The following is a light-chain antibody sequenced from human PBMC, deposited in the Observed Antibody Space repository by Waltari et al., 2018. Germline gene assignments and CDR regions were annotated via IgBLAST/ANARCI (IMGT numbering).Light chain of an antibody. Sequence: SYVLTQPPSVSVAPGKTARITCGGNNIGSKSVHWYQQKPGQAPVLVVYDDSDRPSGIPGRFAGSNAGNTATLTISRGEAGDEADYYCQVWDSSSDQWVFGGGTKLTVL. CDR2: DDS. J-gene: IGLJ3*02. CDR1: NIGSKS. CDR3: QVWDSSSDQWV. V-gene: IGLV3-21*03.